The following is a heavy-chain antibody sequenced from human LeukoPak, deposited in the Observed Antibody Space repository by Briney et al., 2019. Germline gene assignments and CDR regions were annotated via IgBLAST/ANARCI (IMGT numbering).Heavy chain of an antibody. J-gene: IGHJ4*02. CDR3: AREGGFYRPLDY. V-gene: IGHV4-4*02. D-gene: IGHD3-3*01. CDR1: GGSVTGTNW. CDR2: VHLDGRT. Sequence: SETLSLTCGVSGGSVTGTNWWTWVRPPPGKGLEWIGEVHLDGRTNYNPSLKSRLTMSVDLSENHVSLKLTSVTAADTAVYYCAREGGFYRPLDYSGQGTLVTVSS.